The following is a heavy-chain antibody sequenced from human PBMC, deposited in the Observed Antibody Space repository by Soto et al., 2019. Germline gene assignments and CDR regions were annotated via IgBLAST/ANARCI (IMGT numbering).Heavy chain of an antibody. D-gene: IGHD6-13*01. CDR1: GGTFSSYT. CDR2: IIPILGIA. V-gene: IGHV1-69*02. CDR3: AGRGIAAAGLLFDY. J-gene: IGHJ4*02. Sequence: QVQLVQSGAEVKKPGSSVKVSCKASGGTFSSYTISWVRQAPGQGLEWMGRIIPILGIANYAQKFQGRVTITADKSTSTAYMELSSLRSEDTAVYYCAGRGIAAAGLLFDYWGQGTLVTVSS.